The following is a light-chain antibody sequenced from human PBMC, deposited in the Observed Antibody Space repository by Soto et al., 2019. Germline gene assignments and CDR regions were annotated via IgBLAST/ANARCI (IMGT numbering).Light chain of an antibody. CDR2: RND. Sequence: QSVLTQPPSASGTPGQRVTISCSGSGSNIGNNYVSWYQQLPGTAPKLLIYRNDQRPSGVPDRFSGSNSGISASLAISGLRSEDEADYYCAAWDDSLNGRVFGGGTKLTVL. CDR3: AAWDDSLNGRV. V-gene: IGLV1-47*01. CDR1: GSNIGNNY. J-gene: IGLJ3*02.